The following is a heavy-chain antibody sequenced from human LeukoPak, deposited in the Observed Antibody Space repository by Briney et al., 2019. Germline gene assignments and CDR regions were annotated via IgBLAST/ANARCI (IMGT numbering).Heavy chain of an antibody. CDR3: ARVVSRITGTSRGAHFDY. CDR1: GGSISSSSYY. J-gene: IGHJ4*02. V-gene: IGHV4-39*07. Sequence: SETLSLTCTVSGGSISSSSYYWGWIRQPPGKGLEWIGSIYHSGSTYYNPSLKSRVTISVDTSKNQFSLKLSSVTAADTAVYYCARVVSRITGTSRGAHFDYWGQGTLVTVSS. CDR2: IYHSGST. D-gene: IGHD1-20*01.